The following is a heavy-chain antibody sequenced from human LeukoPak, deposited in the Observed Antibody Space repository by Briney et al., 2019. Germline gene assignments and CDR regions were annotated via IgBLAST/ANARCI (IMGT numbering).Heavy chain of an antibody. Sequence: GGSLRLSCAASGFTFSDSWMSWVRQAPGKGLEWVANMNQDGSAKGYVDSVKSRYTISRDNARNPLYLQMSSLRPEDTAVYYCATYTHWVAGDVWGQGTTVTASS. CDR1: GFTFSDSW. CDR2: MNQDGSAK. CDR3: ATYTHWVAGDV. J-gene: IGHJ6*02. V-gene: IGHV3-7*01. D-gene: IGHD3-16*01.